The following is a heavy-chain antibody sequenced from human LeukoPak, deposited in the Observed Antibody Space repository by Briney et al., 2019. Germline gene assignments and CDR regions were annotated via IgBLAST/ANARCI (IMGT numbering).Heavy chain of an antibody. CDR1: GFTFSNYA. CDR3: AKGRALEVVAAFNY. Sequence: GGSLRLSCAASGFTFSNYAMSWVRQAPGRGLEWVSTISGSGANTYYADSVKGRFTISRDNSKNTLYLQMNSLRADDTAIYYCAKGRALEVVAAFNYWGQGTVVAASS. J-gene: IGHJ4*02. V-gene: IGHV3-23*01. CDR2: ISGSGANT. D-gene: IGHD2-15*01.